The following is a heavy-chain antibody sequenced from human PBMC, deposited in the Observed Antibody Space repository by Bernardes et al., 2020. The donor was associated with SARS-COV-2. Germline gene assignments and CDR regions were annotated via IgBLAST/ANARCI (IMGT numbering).Heavy chain of an antibody. J-gene: IGHJ4*02. CDR2: ISGYSGNT. D-gene: IGHD3-16*02. Sequence: ASVKVSCKASGYTFTSYAISWVRQAPGQGLEWLGWISGYSGNTNYALKLQGRVTMSTDTSTSTAYMELRSLRSDDTALYYCARVPGYHGLAFFDYWGQGSLVTVSS. CDR3: ARVPGYHGLAFFDY. V-gene: IGHV1-18*01. CDR1: GYTFTSYA.